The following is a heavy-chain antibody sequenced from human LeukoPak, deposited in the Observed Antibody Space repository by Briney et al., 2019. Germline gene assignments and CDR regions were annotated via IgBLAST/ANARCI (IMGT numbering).Heavy chain of an antibody. V-gene: IGHV1-69*06. CDR2: IIPIFGTA. CDR3: ARGYCSGGSCYRRSKPGYYYYYMDV. Sequence: ASVKVSCKASGGTFSSYAISWVRQAPGQGLEWMGGIIPIFGTANYAQKFQGRVTITADKSTSTAYMELSSLRSEDTAVYYCARGYCSGGSCYRRSKPGYYYYYMDVWGKGTTVTVSS. CDR1: GGTFSSYA. J-gene: IGHJ6*03. D-gene: IGHD2-15*01.